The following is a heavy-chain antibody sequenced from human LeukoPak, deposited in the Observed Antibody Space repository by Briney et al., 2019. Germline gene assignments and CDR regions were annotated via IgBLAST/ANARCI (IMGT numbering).Heavy chain of an antibody. V-gene: IGHV4-39*01. D-gene: IGHD2-2*01. CDR2: IYYSGST. J-gene: IGHJ4*02. CDR3: ARRCSSTSCYAGYFDY. CDR1: GGSISSSSYY. Sequence: SETLSLTCTVSGGSISSSSYYWGWIRQPPGKGLEWIGSIYYSGSTYYNPSLKSRVTISVDTSKNQFSLKLSSVTAADTAVYYCARRCSSTSCYAGYFDYWGQGTLVTVSS.